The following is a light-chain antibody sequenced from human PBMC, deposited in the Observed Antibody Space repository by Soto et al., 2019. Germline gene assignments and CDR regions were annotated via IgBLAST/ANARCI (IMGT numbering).Light chain of an antibody. J-gene: IGKJ2*01. CDR3: QQSNNLPYT. CDR1: QSVRDN. CDR2: GAS. Sequence: EIVMTHSPATLSVSPGERATLSCRASQSVRDNLAWYPQKPGQAPRLIIYGASTRATGIPARFSGSGSGTEFTLTINSLQSEDVALYFCQQSNNLPYTFGQGTKLEIK. V-gene: IGKV3-15*01.